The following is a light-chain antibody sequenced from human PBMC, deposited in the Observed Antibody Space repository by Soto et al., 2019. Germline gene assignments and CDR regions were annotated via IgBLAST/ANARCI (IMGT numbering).Light chain of an antibody. V-gene: IGKV3-15*01. Sequence: EIVMTQSPATLSVSPGERATLSCRASQSVNSNLAWYQQKPGQAPRVLIYGASTRATGIPARFSGSGSGTEFTLTISSLQSEDFVVYYCHQYNNWPLTFGGGTRVEIK. CDR2: GAS. CDR3: HQYNNWPLT. CDR1: QSVNSN. J-gene: IGKJ4*01.